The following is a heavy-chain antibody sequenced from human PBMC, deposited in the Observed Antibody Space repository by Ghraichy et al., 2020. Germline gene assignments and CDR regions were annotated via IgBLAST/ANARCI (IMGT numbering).Heavy chain of an antibody. V-gene: IGHV4-59*01. CDR3: AKAREGWFDP. CDR2: IYYSGST. CDR1: GASISSYS. D-gene: IGHD1-26*01. Sequence: SETLSLTCTVSGASISSYSWGWIRQPPGKGLEWIGYIYYSGSTSYNPSLKSRVTISVDTSKGQFSLKLTSVTAADTAVYYCAKAREGWFDPWGQGTLVTVS. J-gene: IGHJ5*02.